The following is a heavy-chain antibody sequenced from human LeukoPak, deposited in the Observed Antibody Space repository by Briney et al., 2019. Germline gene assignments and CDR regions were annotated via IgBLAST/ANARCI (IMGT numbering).Heavy chain of an antibody. CDR2: INPNSGGT. D-gene: IGHD2-15*01. J-gene: IGHJ3*02. CDR3: ARGLLRYCSGGSCYFDAFDI. V-gene: IGHV1-8*02. CDR1: GFIFTGYY. Sequence: ASVKVSCKASGFIFTGYYMHWVRQAPGQGLEWMGWINPNSGGTGYAQKFQGRVTMTRNTSISTAYMELSSLRSEDTAVYYCARGLLRYCSGGSCYFDAFDIWGQGTMVTVSS.